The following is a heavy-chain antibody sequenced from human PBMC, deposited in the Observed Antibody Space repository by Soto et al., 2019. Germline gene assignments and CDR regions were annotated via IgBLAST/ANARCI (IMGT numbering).Heavy chain of an antibody. CDR3: GRVGRKEDRPPKYYYYSVRDV. J-gene: IGHJ6*02. Sequence: QVQLVQSGAEVKKPGASVKVSCKASGYTFTSYGISWVRQAPGQGLEWMGWISAYNGNTNYAQKLQGRFTMPQTTSRRTAYRELRGWRFAATPVYYCGRVGRKEDRPPKYYYYSVRDVWGQGTTVTVSS. CDR2: ISAYNGNT. CDR1: GYTFTSYG. V-gene: IGHV1-18*01.